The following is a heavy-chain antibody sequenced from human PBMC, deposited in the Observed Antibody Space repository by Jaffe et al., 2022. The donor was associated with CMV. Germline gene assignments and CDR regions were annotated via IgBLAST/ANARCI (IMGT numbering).Heavy chain of an antibody. D-gene: IGHD3-9*01. V-gene: IGHV4-39*01. CDR2: IYYSGST. CDR1: GGSISSSSYY. J-gene: IGHJ3*02. Sequence: QLQLQESGPGLVKPSETLSLTCTVSGGSISSSSYYWGWIRQPPGKGLEWIGSIYYSGSTYYNPSLKSRVTISVDTSKNQFSLKLSSVTAADTAVYYCARPGAGGYYDILTGYYPYDAFDIWGQGTMVTVSS. CDR3: ARPGAGGYYDILTGYYPYDAFDI.